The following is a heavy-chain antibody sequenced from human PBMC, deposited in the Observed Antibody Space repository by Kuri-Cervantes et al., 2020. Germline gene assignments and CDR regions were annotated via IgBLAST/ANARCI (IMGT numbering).Heavy chain of an antibody. Sequence: ETLSLTCAASGFTFSSYDMHWVRQATGKGLEWVSAIGTAGDTYYPGSVKGRFTISRENAKNSLYLQMNSLRAGDTAVYYCARGYYGSGSYYSSPMDYYYGMDVWGQGTTVTVSS. CDR3: ARGYYGSGSYYSSPMDYYYGMDV. D-gene: IGHD3-10*01. CDR2: IGTAGDT. V-gene: IGHV3-13*01. J-gene: IGHJ6*02. CDR1: GFTFSSYD.